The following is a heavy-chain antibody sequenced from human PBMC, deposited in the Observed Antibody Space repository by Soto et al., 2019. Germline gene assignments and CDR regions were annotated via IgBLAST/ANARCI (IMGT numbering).Heavy chain of an antibody. CDR2: IIPIFGTA. J-gene: IGHJ4*02. D-gene: IGHD3-9*01. CDR1: GGTFSSYA. CDR3: ASARQYFDWLLPFDY. V-gene: IGHV1-69*13. Sequence: GASVKVSCKASGGTFSSYAISWVRQAPGQGLEWMGGIIPIFGTANYAQKFQGRVTITADESTSTAYMELSSLRSEDTAVYYCASARQYFDWLLPFDYWGQGTLVTVSS.